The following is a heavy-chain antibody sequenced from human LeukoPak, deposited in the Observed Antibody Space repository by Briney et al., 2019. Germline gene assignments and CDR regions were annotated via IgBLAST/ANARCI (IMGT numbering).Heavy chain of an antibody. D-gene: IGHD3-22*01. J-gene: IGHJ4*02. V-gene: IGHV3-23*01. CDR2: ISGSGGST. Sequence: GGSLRLSCAASGFTFSSYAMSWVRQAPGKGLEWVSAISGSGGSTYYADSVEGRFTISRDNSRNTLYLQMNSLRAEDTAVYYCAKEPVIVVDNDYYFDYWGQGTLVTVSS. CDR3: AKEPVIVVDNDYYFDY. CDR1: GFTFSSYA.